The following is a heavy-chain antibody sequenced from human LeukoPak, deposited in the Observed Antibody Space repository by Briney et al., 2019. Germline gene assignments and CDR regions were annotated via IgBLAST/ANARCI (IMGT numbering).Heavy chain of an antibody. D-gene: IGHD1-14*01. CDR3: ARDGGGTDDSTGQTFQH. V-gene: IGHV1-69*13. Sequence: VASVKVSCKASGGTFSSYAISWVRQAPGQGLEWMGGIIPIFGTANYAQKFQGRVTITADESTSTAYMELSSLRSEDTAVYYCARDGGGTDDSTGQTFQHWGQGTLVTVSS. CDR2: IIPIFGTA. CDR1: GGTFSSYA. J-gene: IGHJ1*01.